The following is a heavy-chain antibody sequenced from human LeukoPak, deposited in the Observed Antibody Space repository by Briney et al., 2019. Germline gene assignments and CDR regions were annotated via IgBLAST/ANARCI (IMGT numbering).Heavy chain of an antibody. CDR3: AKANYYDSTDYFDY. Sequence: GGSLRLSCAASGFTFDDYAMHWVRQAPGKGLEWVSGISWNSDSIGYADSVKGRFTISRDNAKNSLYLQMNSLRAEDTALYYCAKANYYDSTDYFDYWGQGTLVTVSS. CDR1: GFTFDDYA. CDR2: ISWNSDSI. J-gene: IGHJ4*02. V-gene: IGHV3-9*01. D-gene: IGHD3-22*01.